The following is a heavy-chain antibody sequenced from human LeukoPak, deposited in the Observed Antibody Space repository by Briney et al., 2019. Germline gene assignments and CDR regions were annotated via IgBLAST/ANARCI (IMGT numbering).Heavy chain of an antibody. D-gene: IGHD2-15*01. CDR2: ISTYDRDT. J-gene: IGHJ5*02. CDR3: VRDYFCSGGTCDDCFDP. CDR1: GYTFTNYG. Sequence: ASVKVSCKASGYTFTNYGISWVRQAPGQGLEWMAWISTYDRDTNYAQKFRGRVTMTTDTSTSTAYMELRSLGSDDTAVYYCVRDYFCSGGTCDDCFDPWGQGTLVTVSS. V-gene: IGHV1-18*01.